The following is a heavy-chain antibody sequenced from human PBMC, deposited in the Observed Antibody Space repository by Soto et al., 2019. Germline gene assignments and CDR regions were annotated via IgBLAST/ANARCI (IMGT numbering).Heavy chain of an antibody. V-gene: IGHV4-38-2*01. CDR1: GYSISSGYY. D-gene: IGHD3-22*01. Sequence: SETLSLTCAVSGYSISSGYYWGWIRQPPWKVLEWIGSIYHSGSTYYNPSLKSRVTISVDTSKNQFSLKLSSVTAADTAAYYCARARGTYDSSGWNYWGQGTLVTVSS. J-gene: IGHJ4*02. CDR3: ARARGTYDSSGWNY. CDR2: IYHSGST.